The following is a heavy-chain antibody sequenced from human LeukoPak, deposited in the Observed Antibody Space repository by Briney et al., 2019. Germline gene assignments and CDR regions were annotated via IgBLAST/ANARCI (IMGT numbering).Heavy chain of an antibody. Sequence: QPGGSLRLSCAASGFTFTNYWMHWVCQAPGKGLVWVSRIDIDGTGTSYADSVKGRSTISRDNAKNTVSLQMNSLKAEDTAVYYCGTVFDHWGPGILVTVSS. V-gene: IGHV3-74*01. CDR2: IDIDGTGT. CDR1: GFTFTNYW. J-gene: IGHJ4*02. CDR3: GTVFDH.